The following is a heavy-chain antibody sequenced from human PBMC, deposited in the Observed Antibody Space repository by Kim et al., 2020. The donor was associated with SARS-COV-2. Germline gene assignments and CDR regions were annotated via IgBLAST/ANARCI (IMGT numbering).Heavy chain of an antibody. J-gene: IGHJ2*01. CDR2: IYYSGST. Sequence: SETLSLTCTVSGGSISSSSYYWGWIRQPPGKGLEWIGSIYYSGSTYYNPSLKSRVTISVDTSKNQFSLKLSSVTAADTAVYYCARLRASLRYFDLWGRGTLVTVSS. CDR1: GGSISSSSYY. CDR3: ARLRASLRYFDL. V-gene: IGHV4-39*01.